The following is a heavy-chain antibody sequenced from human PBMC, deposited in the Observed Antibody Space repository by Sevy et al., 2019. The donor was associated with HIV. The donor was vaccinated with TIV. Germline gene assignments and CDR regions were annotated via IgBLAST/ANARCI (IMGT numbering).Heavy chain of an antibody. D-gene: IGHD3-22*01. CDR1: GGSFSGYY. CDR2: INHSGST. Sequence: SETLSLTCAVYGGSFSGYYWSWIRQPPGKGLEWIGEINHSGSTNYNPSLKSRVTISVDTSKNQFSLKLSSVTAADTAVYYCARGPNYYDSSGYYPTYYYYMDVWGKRTTVTVSS. J-gene: IGHJ6*03. V-gene: IGHV4-34*01. CDR3: ARGPNYYDSSGYYPTYYYYMDV.